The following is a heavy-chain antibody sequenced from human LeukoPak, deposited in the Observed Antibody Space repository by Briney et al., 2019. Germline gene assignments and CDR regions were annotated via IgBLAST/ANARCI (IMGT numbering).Heavy chain of an antibody. CDR3: ARDKVVTGSLYYFDY. V-gene: IGHV4-39*07. D-gene: IGHD2-21*02. CDR2: IYYSEST. J-gene: IGHJ4*02. CDR1: GGSISSSSYY. Sequence: SETLSLTCTVSGGSISSSSYYWGWIRQPPGKGLEWIGSIYYSESTYYNPSLESRVTISVDTSKNQFSLKLSSVTAADTAVYYCARDKVVTGSLYYFDYWGQGTLVTVSS.